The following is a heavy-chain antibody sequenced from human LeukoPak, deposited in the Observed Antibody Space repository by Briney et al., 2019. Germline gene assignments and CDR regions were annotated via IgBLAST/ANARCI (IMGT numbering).Heavy chain of an antibody. CDR3: ARSARITIFGVVITNLDFDY. CDR1: GGTFSSYA. D-gene: IGHD3-3*01. V-gene: IGHV1-69*13. CDR2: IIPIFGTA. J-gene: IGHJ4*02. Sequence: SVKVSCKASGGTFSSYAISWVRQAPGQGLEWMGRIIPIFGTANYAQKLQGRVTITADESTSTAYMELSSRRSEDTAVYYCARSARITIFGVVITNLDFDYWGQGTLVTVSS.